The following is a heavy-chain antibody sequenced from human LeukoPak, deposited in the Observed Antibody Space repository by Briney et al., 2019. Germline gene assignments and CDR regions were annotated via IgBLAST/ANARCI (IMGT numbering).Heavy chain of an antibody. D-gene: IGHD5-12*01. CDR2: IYYSGST. V-gene: IGHV4-59*08. J-gene: IGHJ4*02. CDR1: GGSISSYY. Sequence: PSETLSLTCTVSGGSISSYYWSWIRQPPGKGLEWIGYIYYSGSTNYNPSLKSRVTISVDTSKNQFSLKLSSVTAADTAVYYCARRDSGYANFDYWGQGTLVTVSS. CDR3: ARRDSGYANFDY.